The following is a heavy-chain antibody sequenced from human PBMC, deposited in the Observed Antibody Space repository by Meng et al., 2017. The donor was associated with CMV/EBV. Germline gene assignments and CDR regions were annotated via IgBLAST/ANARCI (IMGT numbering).Heavy chain of an antibody. Sequence: GESLKISCAASGFTFSSYWMSWVRQAPGKGLEWVANIKQDGSEKYYVDSVKGRFTISRDNAKNSLYLQMNSLRAEDTAVYYCARRHSGSYYFDPWGQGTLVTVSS. CDR3: ARRHSGSYYFDP. CDR2: IKQDGSEK. CDR1: GFTFSSYW. D-gene: IGHD1-26*01. V-gene: IGHV3-7*01. J-gene: IGHJ5*02.